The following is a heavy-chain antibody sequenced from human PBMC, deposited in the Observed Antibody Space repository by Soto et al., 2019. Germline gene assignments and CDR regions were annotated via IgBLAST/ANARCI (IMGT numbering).Heavy chain of an antibody. J-gene: IGHJ5*02. Sequence: NPSETLSLTCTVSGGSISSGGYYWSWIRQHPGKGLEWIGYIYYSGSTYYNPSLKSRVTISVDTSKNQFSLKLSSVTAVDTAVYYCARDGGSNWFDPWGQGTLVTVSS. D-gene: IGHD3-10*01. V-gene: IGHV4-31*03. CDR3: ARDGGSNWFDP. CDR1: GGSISSGGYY. CDR2: IYYSGST.